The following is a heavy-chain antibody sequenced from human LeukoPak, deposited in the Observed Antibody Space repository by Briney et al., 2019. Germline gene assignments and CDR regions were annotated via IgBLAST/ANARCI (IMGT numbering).Heavy chain of an antibody. CDR2: ISSSSGTI. J-gene: IGHJ6*03. Sequence: GGSLRLSCAASGFTFSSYDRNWVRQAPGKGLEWVSYISSSSGTIYYADSVKGRFTISRDNAKNSLYLQMNSLREDTAVYYCARARYNWNEGYSYYYMDVWGKGTTVTVSS. V-gene: IGHV3-48*04. CDR3: ARARYNWNEGYSYYYMDV. CDR1: GFTFSSYD. D-gene: IGHD1-1*01.